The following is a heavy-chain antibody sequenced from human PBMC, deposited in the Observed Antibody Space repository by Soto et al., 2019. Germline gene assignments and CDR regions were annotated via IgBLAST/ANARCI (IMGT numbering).Heavy chain of an antibody. V-gene: IGHV3-30*18. Sequence: QLQLVESGGGVVQPGRSLRLSCAASGFTFSSYGMHWVRQAPGKGLEWVAVISYDGSNKYYADSVKGRFTISRENSKKTLYMQMNSLRAEDTAVYYCAKDSAGYDFWSGSMFAPWGQGTLVTVSS. D-gene: IGHD3-3*01. J-gene: IGHJ5*02. CDR3: AKDSAGYDFWSGSMFAP. CDR1: GFTFSSYG. CDR2: ISYDGSNK.